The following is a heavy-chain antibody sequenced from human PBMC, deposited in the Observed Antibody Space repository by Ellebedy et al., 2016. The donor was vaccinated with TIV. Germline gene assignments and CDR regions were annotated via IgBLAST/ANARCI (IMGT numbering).Heavy chain of an antibody. CDR2: IFHRGAT. CDR3: ARREWSSDL. D-gene: IGHD3-3*01. J-gene: IGHJ5*02. V-gene: IGHV4-59*08. CDR1: GGSITGNY. Sequence: MPSETLSLTCTVSGGSITGNYWTWILQTAGKRRKWIGYIFHRGATRYNPSLQSRFSMSVDTSKNQFSLKLRSVTAADTAVYFCARREWSSDLWGRGILVTVSS.